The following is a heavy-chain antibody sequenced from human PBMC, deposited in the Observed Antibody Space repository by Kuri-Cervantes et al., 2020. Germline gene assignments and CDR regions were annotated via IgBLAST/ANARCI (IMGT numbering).Heavy chain of an antibody. CDR3: ARRSGYYYGMDV. V-gene: IGHV3-33*01. CDR1: GFTFSSYG. Sequence: GESLKISCAASGFTFSSYGMHRVRQAPGKGLEWVAVIWYDGSNKYYADSVKGRFTISRDNSKNTLYLQMNNLRAEDTAVYYCARRSGYYYGMDVWGQGTTVTVSS. CDR2: IWYDGSNK. J-gene: IGHJ6*02. D-gene: IGHD6-19*01.